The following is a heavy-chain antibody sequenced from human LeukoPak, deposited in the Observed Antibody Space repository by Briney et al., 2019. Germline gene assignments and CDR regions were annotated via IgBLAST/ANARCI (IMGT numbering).Heavy chain of an antibody. D-gene: IGHD6-13*01. CDR2: ISSSSSYI. CDR3: ARAAAGQTYYFDY. J-gene: IGHJ4*02. V-gene: IGHV3-21*01. CDR1: GFTFSSYS. Sequence: GGSLRLSCAASGFTFSSYSMNWVRQAPGKGLEWVSSISSSSSYIYYADSVKGRFTISRDNAKNSLYLQMNSPRAEDTAVYYCARAAAGQTYYFDYWGQGTLVTVSS.